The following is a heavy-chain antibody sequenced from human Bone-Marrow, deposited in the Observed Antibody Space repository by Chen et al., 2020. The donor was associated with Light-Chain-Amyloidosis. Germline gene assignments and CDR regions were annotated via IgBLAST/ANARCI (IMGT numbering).Heavy chain of an antibody. CDR3: ARGGYCRGRSCTSRSWYFDL. J-gene: IGHJ2*01. CDR1: GFSFGAYT. D-gene: IGHD2-15*01. V-gene: IGHV3-64*02. Sequence: EEQLVESGEGLVQPGGSLRLSCAVSGFSFGAYTMHWVRQAPGKGLEYVSAISSNGGSTDYADSGKDRFTISRDNSNNTLYLKRGSLRTEDMAVYYCARGGYCRGRSCTSRSWYFDLWGRGTLVTVSS. CDR2: ISSNGGST.